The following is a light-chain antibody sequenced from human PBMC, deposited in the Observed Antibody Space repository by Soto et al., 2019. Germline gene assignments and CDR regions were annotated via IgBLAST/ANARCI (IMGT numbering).Light chain of an antibody. V-gene: IGLV1-47*01. CDR2: RNN. J-gene: IGLJ3*02. Sequence: QSVLTQPPSASGTPGQRVTISCSGSSSNIGSNYVYWYQQLPGTAPKLLIYRNNHRPSGVPDRFSGSKSATSASLAISGLRFEDEADYYCAAWDDSLSGFWVFGGGTKLTVL. CDR3: AAWDDSLSGFWV. CDR1: SSNIGSNY.